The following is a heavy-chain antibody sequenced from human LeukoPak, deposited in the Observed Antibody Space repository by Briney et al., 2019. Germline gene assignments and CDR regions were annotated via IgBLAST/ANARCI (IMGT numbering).Heavy chain of an antibody. V-gene: IGHV4-39*07. J-gene: IGHJ5*02. D-gene: IGHD1-7*01. CDR3: ARGGELLDAKFDP. CDR1: GGSISSRSYY. Sequence: SETLSPTCTVSGGSISSRSYYWGWIRQSPGKGLEWIGSIYYSGSTYYNPSLKSRVTISVDTSKNQFSLKLSSVTAADTAVYYCARGGELLDAKFDPWGQGTLVTVSS. CDR2: IYYSGST.